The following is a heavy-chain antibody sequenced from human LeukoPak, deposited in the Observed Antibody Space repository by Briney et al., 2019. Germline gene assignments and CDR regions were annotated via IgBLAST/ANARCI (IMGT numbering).Heavy chain of an antibody. J-gene: IGHJ4*02. CDR1: GFTFSSHW. Sequence: GESLRLSCAASGFTFSSHWMYWVRQAPGKGLVWASRINPDGSGTSHADSVKGRFTISRDNAKNTLYLQMNSLRAEDTAVDYCVKFGAVAGSNCWGQGTLVTVSS. CDR3: VKFGAVAGSNC. CDR2: INPDGSGT. V-gene: IGHV3-74*01. D-gene: IGHD6-19*01.